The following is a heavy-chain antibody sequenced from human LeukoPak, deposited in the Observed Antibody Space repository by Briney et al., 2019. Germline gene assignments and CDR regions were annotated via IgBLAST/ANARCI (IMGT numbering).Heavy chain of an antibody. Sequence: PSETLSLTCAVYGGSFSGYYWSWIRQPPGKGLEWIGEINHSGSTNYNPSLKSRVTISVDTSKNQFSLKLSSVTAADTAVYYCARQRGYSYGASLDYWGQGTLVTVSS. CDR1: GGSFSGYY. CDR3: ARQRGYSYGASLDY. CDR2: INHSGST. J-gene: IGHJ4*02. V-gene: IGHV4-34*01. D-gene: IGHD5-18*01.